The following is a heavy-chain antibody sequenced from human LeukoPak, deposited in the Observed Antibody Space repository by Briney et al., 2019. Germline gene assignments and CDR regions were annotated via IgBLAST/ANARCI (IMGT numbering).Heavy chain of an antibody. V-gene: IGHV4-61*01. CDR2: IYYSGST. CDR1: GGSVSSGSYY. Sequence: SETLSLTCTVSGGSVSSGSYYWSWIRQPPGKGLEWIGYIYYSGSTNYNPSLKSRVTISVDTSKNQFSLKLSSVTAADTAVYYCASDYGDYVFDYWGQGTLVAVSS. CDR3: ASDYGDYVFDY. J-gene: IGHJ4*02. D-gene: IGHD4-17*01.